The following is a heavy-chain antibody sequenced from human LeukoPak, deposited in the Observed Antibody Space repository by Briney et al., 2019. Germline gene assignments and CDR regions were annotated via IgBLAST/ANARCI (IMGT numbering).Heavy chain of an antibody. CDR2: IYTSVST. CDR1: GGSISSGSYY. D-gene: IGHD2-2*01. J-gene: IGHJ6*03. Sequence: SQTLSLTCTGSGGSISSGSYYWSWIRQPAGKGLEWIGRIYTSVSTNYNPSLKSRATISVDTSKNQFSLKLSSVTAADTAVYYCARESDIVVVPAAYYYYYMDVWGKGTTVTVSS. CDR3: ARESDIVVVPAAYYYYYMDV. V-gene: IGHV4-61*02.